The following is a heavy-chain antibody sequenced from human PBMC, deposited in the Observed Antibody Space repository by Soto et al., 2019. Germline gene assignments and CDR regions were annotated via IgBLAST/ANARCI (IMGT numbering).Heavy chain of an antibody. CDR2: IFSTGSD. D-gene: IGHD3-16*01. J-gene: IGHJ4*02. V-gene: IGHV4-4*07. CDR1: GDSIRDYY. CDR3: AREGLGFDY. Sequence: SETLSLTCSVSGDSIRDYYWSWIRQPAGKGLEWLGRIFSTGSDNVNPSLKSRVSLSVDTTNNQFSLKLKSVTAADTAIYYCAREGLGFDYWRQGALVTVSS.